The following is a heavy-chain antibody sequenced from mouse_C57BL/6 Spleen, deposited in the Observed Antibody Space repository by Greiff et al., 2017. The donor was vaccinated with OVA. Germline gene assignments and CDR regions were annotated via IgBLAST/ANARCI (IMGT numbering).Heavy chain of an antibody. Sequence: EVQLQQSGPELVKPGASVKISCKASGYTFTDYYMNWVKQSHGKSLEWIGDINPNNGGTSYNQKFKGKATLTVDTSSSTAYMELRSLTSEDSAVYYCAGCSSSWFAYWGQGTLVTVSS. CDR2: INPNNGGT. CDR3: AGCSSSWFAY. V-gene: IGHV1-26*01. J-gene: IGHJ3*01. CDR1: GYTFTDYY. D-gene: IGHD1-1*01.